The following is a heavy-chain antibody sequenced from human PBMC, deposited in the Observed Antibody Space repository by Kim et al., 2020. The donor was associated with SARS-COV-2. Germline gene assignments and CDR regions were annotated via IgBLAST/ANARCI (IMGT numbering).Heavy chain of an antibody. D-gene: IGHD5-18*01. J-gene: IGHJ6*02. CDR3: ARLYSYYYGMDV. Sequence: NYNPSLKSRGTISVDTSKNQFSLKLSSVTAADTAVYYCARLYSYYYGMDVWGQGTTVTVSS. V-gene: IGHV4-59*08.